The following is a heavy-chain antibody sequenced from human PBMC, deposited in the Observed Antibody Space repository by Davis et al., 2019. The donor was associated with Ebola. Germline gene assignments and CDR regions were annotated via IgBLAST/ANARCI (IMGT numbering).Heavy chain of an antibody. V-gene: IGHV1-2*02. CDR2: INPNSGGT. CDR1: GYTFTGYY. J-gene: IGHJ4*02. CDR3: ARDQGHFDWLLSFDY. Sequence: ASVKVSCKASGYTFTGYYMHWVRQAPGQGLEWMGWINPNSGGTNYAQKLQGRVTITTDTSTSTAYMELRSLRSDDTAVYYCARDQGHFDWLLSFDYWGQGTLVTVSS. D-gene: IGHD3-9*01.